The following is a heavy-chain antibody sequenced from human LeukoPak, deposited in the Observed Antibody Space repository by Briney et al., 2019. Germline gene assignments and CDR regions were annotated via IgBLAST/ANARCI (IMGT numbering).Heavy chain of an antibody. J-gene: IGHJ4*02. CDR3: ANLNRWLVQPLFDY. D-gene: IGHD6-19*01. V-gene: IGHV3-23*01. Sequence: PGGSLRLSCAASGCTFSSYAVSWVRQAPGKGLEWVSAISGSGGSTYYADSVKGRFTISRDNSKNTLYLQTNSLRAEDTAVYCCANLNRWLVQPLFDYWGQGTLVTVSS. CDR1: GCTFSSYA. CDR2: ISGSGGST.